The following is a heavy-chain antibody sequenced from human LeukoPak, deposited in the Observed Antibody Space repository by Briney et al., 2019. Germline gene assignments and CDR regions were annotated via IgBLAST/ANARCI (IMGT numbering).Heavy chain of an antibody. CDR1: GYTFTSYG. V-gene: IGHV1-18*01. Sequence: ASVKVSCKASGYTFTSYGISWVRQAPGQGLEWMGWISAYNGNTNYAQKLQGRVTMTTDTSTSTAYMEPRSLRSDDTAVYYCARKGYCSGGSCYWVDYWGQGTLVTVSS. D-gene: IGHD2-15*01. J-gene: IGHJ4*02. CDR2: ISAYNGNT. CDR3: ARKGYCSGGSCYWVDY.